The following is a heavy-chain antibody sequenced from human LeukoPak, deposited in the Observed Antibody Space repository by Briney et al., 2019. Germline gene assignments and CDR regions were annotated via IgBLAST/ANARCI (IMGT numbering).Heavy chain of an antibody. D-gene: IGHD1-1*01. V-gene: IGHV4-39*01. CDR1: GGSISSSGYY. J-gene: IGHJ4*02. Sequence: PSETLSLTCTVSGGSISSSGYYWDWIRQPPGKGLEWIGSINQSGKTYYEPSLKSRVTISVDTSKTQFSLELRTVTAADTAVYYCVRKKLVARGYFDYWGQGALVTVSS. CDR3: VRKKLVARGYFDY. CDR2: INQSGKT.